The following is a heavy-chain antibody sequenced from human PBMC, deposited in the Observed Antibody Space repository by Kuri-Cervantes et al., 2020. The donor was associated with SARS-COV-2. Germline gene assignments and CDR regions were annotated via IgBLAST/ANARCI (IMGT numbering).Heavy chain of an antibody. Sequence: ASVKVSCKASGPTFINHYIHWVRQAPGHGLEWMGIMNFDGGSSAGYARQFQGRVTMTRDTSTSTAYMELRSLRSDDTAVYYCAGGYLFDYWGQGTLVTVSS. J-gene: IGHJ4*02. CDR2: MNFDGGSSA. V-gene: IGHV1-46*01. CDR1: GPTFINHY. CDR3: AGGYLFDY. D-gene: IGHD3-16*02.